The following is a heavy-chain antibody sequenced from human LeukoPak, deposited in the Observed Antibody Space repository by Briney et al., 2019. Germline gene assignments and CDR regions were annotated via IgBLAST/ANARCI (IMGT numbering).Heavy chain of an antibody. CDR1: GGTFSSYA. CDR2: IIPIFGTA. V-gene: IGHV1-69*05. CDR3: ARDQTPKVETYSSSWYGDAFDI. J-gene: IGHJ3*02. Sequence: SSVKVSCKASGGTFSSYAISWVRQAPGQGLEWIGRIIPIFGTASYAQKFQGRVTITTDESTSTAYMELSSLRSEDTAVYYCARDQTPKVETYSSSWYGDAFDIWGQGTMVTVSS. D-gene: IGHD6-13*01.